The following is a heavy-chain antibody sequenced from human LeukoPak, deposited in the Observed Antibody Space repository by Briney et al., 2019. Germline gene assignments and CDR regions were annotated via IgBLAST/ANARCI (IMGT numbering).Heavy chain of an antibody. Sequence: PGGSLRLSCAASGFTFSSFDMHWVRQPTGQGLEWVSTIGTANDTYYPGSVEGRFTLPRDNAKNSLYLQMNSLTAGDTAVYYCARGPPRGKYYYMDVWGKGATVTVSS. CDR3: ARGPPRGKYYYMDV. CDR1: GFTFSSFD. D-gene: IGHD1-1*01. J-gene: IGHJ6*03. V-gene: IGHV3-13*01. CDR2: IGTANDT.